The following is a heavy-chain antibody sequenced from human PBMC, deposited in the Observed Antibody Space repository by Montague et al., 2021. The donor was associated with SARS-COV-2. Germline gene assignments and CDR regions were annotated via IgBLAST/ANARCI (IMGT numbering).Heavy chain of an antibody. CDR2: VSHRGVA. D-gene: IGHD6-19*01. Sequence: SQSLSLACTVYGASLGSFYWSWVRQSPGGGLESVGEVSHRGVATYNPSFKSRVTISMDKSRNELSLKIISVTAADTALYFCARGDITSSGAPLDTWGQGTLVTVSS. CDR1: GASLGSFY. J-gene: IGHJ5*02. CDR3: ARGDITSSGAPLDT. V-gene: IGHV4-34*01.